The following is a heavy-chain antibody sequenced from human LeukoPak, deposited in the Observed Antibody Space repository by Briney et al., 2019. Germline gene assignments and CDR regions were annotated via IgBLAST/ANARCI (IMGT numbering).Heavy chain of an antibody. D-gene: IGHD6-13*01. CDR3: AGSSSSDYFDS. V-gene: IGHV1-2*02. Sequence: ASVKVSCKASGYTFTGYYMHWVRQAPGQGLEWMGWINPNSGGTNYAQKFQGRVTMTRDTPITTAYLDLSRLRSDGTAVYYCAGSSSSDYFDSWGQGTLVTVSS. CDR1: GYTFTGYY. J-gene: IGHJ4*02. CDR2: INPNSGGT.